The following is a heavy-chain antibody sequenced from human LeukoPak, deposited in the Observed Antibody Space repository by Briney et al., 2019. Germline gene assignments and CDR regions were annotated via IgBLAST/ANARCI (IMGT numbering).Heavy chain of an antibody. V-gene: IGHV3-23*01. Sequence: GGALRLSCAASGFTFSSYAMSWVRQPPGKGLEWVSAISGSGGSTYYAGSVKGRFTISRDNSKNMLYVQMNSLRAEDTAVYYCAEDSGDYDPNGFDPWGQGTLVTVSS. CDR2: ISGSGGST. J-gene: IGHJ5*02. D-gene: IGHD4-17*01. CDR1: GFTFSSYA. CDR3: AEDSGDYDPNGFDP.